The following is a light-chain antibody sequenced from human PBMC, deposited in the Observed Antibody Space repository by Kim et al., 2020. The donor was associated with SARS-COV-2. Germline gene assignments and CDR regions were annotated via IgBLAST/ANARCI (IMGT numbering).Light chain of an antibody. J-gene: IGLJ2*01. Sequence: GQTAKITCSGDALAKQYVYWYQQKPGQAPVLVIYKDSERPSGIPERFSGSSSGTTVTLTISGVQAEDEADYYCQSADSSGTFRHVVFGGGTQLTVL. V-gene: IGLV3-25*03. CDR3: QSADSSGTFRHVV. CDR2: KDS. CDR1: ALAKQY.